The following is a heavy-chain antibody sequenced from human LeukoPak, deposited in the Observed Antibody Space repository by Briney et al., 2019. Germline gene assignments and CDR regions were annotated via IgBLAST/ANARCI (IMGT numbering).Heavy chain of an antibody. CDR1: GFTFSNAW. CDR2: IKSKTDGGTT. J-gene: IGHJ3*02. D-gene: IGHD1-26*01. Sequence: PGGSLRLSCAASGFTFSNAWMSWVRQAPGKGLEWVGRIKSKTDGGTTDYAAPVKGRFTISRDDSKNTLYLQMNSLKTKDTAVYYCTTPSGSLSAFDIWGQGTMVTVSS. V-gene: IGHV3-15*01. CDR3: TTPSGSLSAFDI.